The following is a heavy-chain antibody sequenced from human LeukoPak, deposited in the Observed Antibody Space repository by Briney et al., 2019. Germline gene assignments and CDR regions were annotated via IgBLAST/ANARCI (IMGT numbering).Heavy chain of an antibody. D-gene: IGHD6-13*01. CDR3: ARRNGHSWDVGNWFDP. Sequence: SETLSLTCSVSGDSISSSSYYWGWIRQPPGMGLEWIGSIYYSGITYYNQSLKSRATVSVDTSKNQFSLNLNSVTAADTAVYYCARRNGHSWDVGNWFDPWGQGTVVTVSS. V-gene: IGHV4-39*01. CDR1: GDSISSSSYY. CDR2: IYYSGIT. J-gene: IGHJ5*02.